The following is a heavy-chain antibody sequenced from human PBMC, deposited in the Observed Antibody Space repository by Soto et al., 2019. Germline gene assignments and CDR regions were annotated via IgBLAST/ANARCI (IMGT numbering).Heavy chain of an antibody. CDR2: IHNTGGT. D-gene: IGHD6-19*01. CDR3: ATGGGWLTDY. CDR1: GASITNHR. V-gene: IGHV4-59*11. J-gene: IGHJ4*02. Sequence: QVQLQESGPRLVKPSETLSLTCTISGASITNHRCRWFRQPPGKGLEWIGYIHNTGGTNYNPSLKSPVTISLDTSKNQFFLKVTSVTVADTAVYYCATGGGWLTDYWGQGTLVTVSS.